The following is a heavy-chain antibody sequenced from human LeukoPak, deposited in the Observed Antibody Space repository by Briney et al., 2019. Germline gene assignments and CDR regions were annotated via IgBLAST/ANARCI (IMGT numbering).Heavy chain of an antibody. D-gene: IGHD1-26*01. CDR1: SP. CDR2: IRSKANSYAT. V-gene: IGHV3-73*01. J-gene: IGHJ3*02. CDR3: TRHLEWELLTAFDI. Sequence: SPVHWVRQASGKGLEWVGRIRSKANSYATAYAASVKGRFTISRDDSKNTAYLQMNSLKTEDTAVYYFTRHLEWELLTAFDIWGQGTMVTVSS.